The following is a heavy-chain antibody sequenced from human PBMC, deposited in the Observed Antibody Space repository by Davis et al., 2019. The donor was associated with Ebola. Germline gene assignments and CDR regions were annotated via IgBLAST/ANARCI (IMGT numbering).Heavy chain of an antibody. CDR1: GYTFTSYA. CDR2: INAGNGNT. CDR3: ARLDSSGWSVKFDY. V-gene: IGHV1-3*01. Sequence: ASVKVSCKASGYTFTSYAMHWVRHAPGQRLEWMGWINAGNGNTKYSQKLQGRVTMTTDTSTSTAYMELRSLRSDDTAVYYCARLDSSGWSVKFDYWGQGTLVTVSS. D-gene: IGHD6-19*01. J-gene: IGHJ4*02.